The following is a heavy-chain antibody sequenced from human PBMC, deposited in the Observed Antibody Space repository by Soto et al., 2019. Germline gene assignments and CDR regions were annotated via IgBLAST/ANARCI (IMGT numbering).Heavy chain of an antibody. J-gene: IGHJ4*02. D-gene: IGHD6-13*01. CDR1: GFTFTDYA. Sequence: EVQLLESGGGLVQPGGSLRLSCAASGFTFTDYALSWVRQAPGKGLEWVATISGIGGSTYLADSVKGRISISRDNTKNTLSRLMNSLRAKDTAVYFYARGSSGYISSWYYFNYWGRGTLVTVSS. CDR2: ISGIGGST. V-gene: IGHV3-23*01. CDR3: ARGSSGYISSWYYFNY.